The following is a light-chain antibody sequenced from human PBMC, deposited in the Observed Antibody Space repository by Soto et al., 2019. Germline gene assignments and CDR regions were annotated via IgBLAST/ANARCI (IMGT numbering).Light chain of an antibody. CDR3: CSYAGSYTYV. Sequence: QSALTQPRSVSGSPGQSVTISCTGTSRDFGGYNHVSWYQQHPGKVPKLMIYDVSERPSGVPDRFSGSKSGNTASLTISGLQAEDEADYYCCSYAGSYTYVFGTATKLTVL. CDR2: DVS. J-gene: IGLJ1*01. V-gene: IGLV2-11*01. CDR1: SRDFGGYNH.